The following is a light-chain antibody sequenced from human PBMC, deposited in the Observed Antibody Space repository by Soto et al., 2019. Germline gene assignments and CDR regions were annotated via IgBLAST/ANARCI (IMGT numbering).Light chain of an antibody. CDR1: QSISNW. J-gene: IGKJ1*01. V-gene: IGKV1-5*03. Sequence: DIQMTQSPSTLSESVGDRVTITCRASQSISNWLAWYQQKPGKAPKLLVYKASTLESGVPSRFSGSGSGTEFTLTISSLQPDDFATYYCQQYNDYSWTFAQGTKVEIK. CDR3: QQYNDYSWT. CDR2: KAS.